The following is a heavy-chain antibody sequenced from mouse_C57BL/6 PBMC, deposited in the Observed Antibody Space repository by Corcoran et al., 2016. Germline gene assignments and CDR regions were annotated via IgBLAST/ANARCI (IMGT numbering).Heavy chain of an antibody. CDR2: IYTDTGEP. V-gene: IGHV9-1*01. Sequence: QIQLVQSEPELKKPRETVKISCKASGDTFTEYPMNGVKKAPGKGFKGKGMIYTDTGEPTYAEEFKGRFDFSLATSASTAYLHINNLKNEDTATYFCVKRGVDYWGQGTSVTVSS. CDR1: GDTFTEYP. J-gene: IGHJ4*01. CDR3: VKRGVDY.